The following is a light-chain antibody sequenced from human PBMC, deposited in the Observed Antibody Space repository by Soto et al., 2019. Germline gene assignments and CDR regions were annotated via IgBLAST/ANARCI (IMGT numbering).Light chain of an antibody. V-gene: IGKV3-11*01. Sequence: DIVFTHAPATLSLSQFKGATLSSSASQSVSSYSAWYQQKPGQAPRLLIYDASTRATGIPARFSGSGSGTDFTLTISRLEPEDFALYYCQNYGRSPITCGQGKRRAIK. CDR3: QNYGRSPIT. J-gene: IGKJ5*01. CDR1: QSVSSY. CDR2: DAS.